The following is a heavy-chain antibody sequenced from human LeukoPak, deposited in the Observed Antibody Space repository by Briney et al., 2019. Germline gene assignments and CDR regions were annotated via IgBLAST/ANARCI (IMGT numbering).Heavy chain of an antibody. CDR2: IRYDGSNK. V-gene: IGHV3-30*02. D-gene: IGHD3-3*01. CDR3: AKVLRFLERLGNSGDV. CDR1: GFTFSSYG. J-gene: IGHJ6*04. Sequence: PGGSLRLSCAASGFTFSSYGMHWVRQAPGKGLEWVAFIRYDGSNKYYADSVKGRFTISRDNSKNTLYLQMNSLRAEDTAVYYCAKVLRFLERLGNSGDVWGKGTTVTVSS.